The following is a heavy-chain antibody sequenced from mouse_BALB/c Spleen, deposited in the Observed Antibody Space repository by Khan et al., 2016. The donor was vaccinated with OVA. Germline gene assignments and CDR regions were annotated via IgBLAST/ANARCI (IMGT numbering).Heavy chain of an antibody. CDR3: TRGLNYYGSWFAY. CDR1: GYTFTNYG. J-gene: IGHJ3*01. V-gene: IGHV9-1*02. Sequence: QIQLVQSGPELKKPGETVKISCKASGYTFTNYGMNWVKQAPGKALKWMGWINTYTGEPTYADDFKGRFAFSLETSASTAYLQINNLKNEDMATYFCTRGLNYYGSWFAYCGQGTLVTVSA. CDR2: INTYTGEP. D-gene: IGHD1-1*01.